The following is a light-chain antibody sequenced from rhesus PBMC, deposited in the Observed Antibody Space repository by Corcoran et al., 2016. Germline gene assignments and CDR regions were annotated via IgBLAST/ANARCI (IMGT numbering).Light chain of an antibody. CDR1: QSVSSS. Sequence: EIVMTQSPATLSLSPGERATLSCRASQSVSSSLAWYQQKPGQASKLLIYGASSRATGIPDRFRGSGSGTEFTLTISRLEPEDVGVYCCQQDYSWPPTFGRGTKVEIK. CDR2: GAS. V-gene: IGKV3-42*01. CDR3: QQDYSWPPT. J-gene: IGKJ1*01.